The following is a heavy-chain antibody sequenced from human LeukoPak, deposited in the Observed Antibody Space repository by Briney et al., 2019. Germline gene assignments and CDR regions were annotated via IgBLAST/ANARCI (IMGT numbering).Heavy chain of an antibody. Sequence: GRSLRLSCAASGFTFSSYGMHWVRQAPGKGLEWVAVIWYDGSNKYYADSVKGRFTISRDNSKNTLYLQMNSLRAEDTAVYYCARSGGYSGYGFQYYFDYWGQGTLVTVSS. D-gene: IGHD5-12*01. V-gene: IGHV3-33*01. CDR2: IWYDGSNK. CDR1: GFTFSSYG. J-gene: IGHJ4*02. CDR3: ARSGGYSGYGFQYYFDY.